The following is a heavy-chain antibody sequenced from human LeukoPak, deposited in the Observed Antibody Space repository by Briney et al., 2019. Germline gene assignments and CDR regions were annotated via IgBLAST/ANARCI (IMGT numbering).Heavy chain of an antibody. CDR1: GFNFIDNS. D-gene: IGHD2-2*02. V-gene: IGHV3-21*01. CDR3: ARGYCSGTSCYMFDS. CDR2: ISSGNTYI. J-gene: IGHJ4*02. Sequence: PGGSLRLSCVGSGFNFIDNSMHWARQAPGKGLEWVSSISSGNTYIHYRDSVEGRFTISRDNAKNSLFLQMNNLRADDTAVYFCARGYCSGTSCYMFDSWGQGTRVTVSS.